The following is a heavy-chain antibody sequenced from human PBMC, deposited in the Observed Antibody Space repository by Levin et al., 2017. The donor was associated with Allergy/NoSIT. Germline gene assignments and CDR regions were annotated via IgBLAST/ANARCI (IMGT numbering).Heavy chain of an antibody. CDR1: GFTFSSYG. CDR3: AKDRFREQLELGWFDP. Sequence: GGSLRLSCAASGFTFSSYGMHWVRQAPGKGLEWVAVISYDGSNKYYADSVKGRFTISRDNSKNTLYLQMNSLRAEDTAVYYCAKDRFREQLELGWFDPWGQGTLVTVSS. J-gene: IGHJ5*02. D-gene: IGHD1-1*01. V-gene: IGHV3-30*18. CDR2: ISYDGSNK.